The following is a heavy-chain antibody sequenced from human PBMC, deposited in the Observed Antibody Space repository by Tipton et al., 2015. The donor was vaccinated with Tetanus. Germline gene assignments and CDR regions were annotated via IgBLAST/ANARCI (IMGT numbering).Heavy chain of an antibody. D-gene: IGHD3-22*01. CDR1: GGSISGYY. J-gene: IGHJ4*02. Sequence: TLSLTCSVSGGSISGYYWSWIRQPPGKGLEWIGEINHSGSTNYNPSLKSRVTISVDTSKNQFSLKLSSVTAADTAVYYCARVRAYDSSGYYFLDYWGQGTLVTVSS. CDR2: INHSGST. CDR3: ARVRAYDSSGYYFLDY. V-gene: IGHV4-34*01.